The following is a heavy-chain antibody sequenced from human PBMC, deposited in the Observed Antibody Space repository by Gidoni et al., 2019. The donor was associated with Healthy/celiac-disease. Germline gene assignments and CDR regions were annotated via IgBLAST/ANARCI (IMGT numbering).Heavy chain of an antibody. CDR1: GHSFTSYW. CDR3: ARLGSRIAAAGTEDFYAFDI. J-gene: IGHJ3*02. CDR2: IYPGDSDT. D-gene: IGHD6-13*01. Sequence: EVQLVQSGAEVKKPGESLKISCKGSGHSFTSYWIGWVRQMPGKGLEWMGIIYPGDSDTRYSPSFQGQVTISADKSISTAYLQWSSLKASDTAMYYCARLGSRIAAAGTEDFYAFDIWGQGTMVTVSS. V-gene: IGHV5-51*01.